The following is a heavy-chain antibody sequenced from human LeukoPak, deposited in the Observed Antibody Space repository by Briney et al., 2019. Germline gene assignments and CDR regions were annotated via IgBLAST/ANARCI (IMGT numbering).Heavy chain of an antibody. V-gene: IGHV4-39*01. CDR1: GFTFSSYA. J-gene: IGHJ4*02. CDR2: IYYSGST. D-gene: IGHD3-3*01. Sequence: AGGSLRLSCAASGFTFSSYAMSWIRQPPGKGLEWIGSIYYSGSTYYNPSLKSRVTISVDTSKNQFSLKLSSVTAADTAVYYCARHDFWSGYYPTFDYWGQGTLVTVSS. CDR3: ARHDFWSGYYPTFDY.